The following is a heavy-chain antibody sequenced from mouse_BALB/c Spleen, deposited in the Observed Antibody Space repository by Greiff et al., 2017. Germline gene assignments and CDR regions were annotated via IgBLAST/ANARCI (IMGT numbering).Heavy chain of an antibody. J-gene: IGHJ3*01. CDR1: GFTFSSYT. CDR3: TREGYYGSSGGFAY. CDR2: ISSGGSYT. D-gene: IGHD1-1*01. V-gene: IGHV5-6-4*01. Sequence: DVHLVESGGGLVKPGGSLKLSCAASGFTFSSYTMSWVRQTPEKRLEWVATISSGGSYTYYPDSVKGRFTISRDNAKNTLYLQMSSLKSEDTAMYYCTREGYYGSSGGFAYWGQGTLVTVSA.